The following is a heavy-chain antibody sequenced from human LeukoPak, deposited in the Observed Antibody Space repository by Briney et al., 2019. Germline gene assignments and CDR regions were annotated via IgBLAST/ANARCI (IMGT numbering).Heavy chain of an antibody. CDR1: GYTFTSNH. CDR2: INPSDDTT. J-gene: IGHJ1*01. V-gene: IGHV1-46*01. Sequence: ASVKVSCKASGYTFTSNHIRWVRQAPGQGLEWMGIINPSDDTTTYAQKFRGRATMTRDTSTSTVYMDLSSLRSEDTAVYYCARDGGSYGDCPHWGQGTLVTVSS. D-gene: IGHD4-17*01. CDR3: ARDGGSYGDCPH.